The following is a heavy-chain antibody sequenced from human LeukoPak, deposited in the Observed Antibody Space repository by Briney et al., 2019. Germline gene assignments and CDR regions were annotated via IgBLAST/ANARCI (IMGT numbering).Heavy chain of an antibody. CDR1: GFTFSSYE. D-gene: IGHD3-22*01. Sequence: PGGSLRLSCAASGFTFSSYEMNWVRHAPGKGLEWVSYISSSGSTIYYADSVKGRFTISRDNAKNSLYLKMNSLRAEDTAVYYCARFSGNYYDSSGPAFSFDYWGQGTLVTVSS. J-gene: IGHJ4*02. CDR2: ISSSGSTI. CDR3: ARFSGNYYDSSGPAFSFDY. V-gene: IGHV3-48*03.